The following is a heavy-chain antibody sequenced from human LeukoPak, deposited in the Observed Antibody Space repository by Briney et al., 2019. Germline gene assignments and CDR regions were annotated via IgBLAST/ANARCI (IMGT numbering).Heavy chain of an antibody. CDR3: AKERYSSSHTDVDY. D-gene: IGHD6-13*01. J-gene: IGHJ4*02. Sequence: GGSLRLSCAASGFTFSSYGMHWVRQAPGKGLEWVAFIRYDGSNKYYADSVKGRFTISRDNSKNTLYLQMNSLRAEDTAVYYCAKERYSSSHTDVDYWAREPWSPSPQ. CDR1: GFTFSSYG. V-gene: IGHV3-30*02. CDR2: IRYDGSNK.